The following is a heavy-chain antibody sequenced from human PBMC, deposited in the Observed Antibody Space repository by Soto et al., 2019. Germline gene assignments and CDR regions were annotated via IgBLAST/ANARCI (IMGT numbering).Heavy chain of an antibody. CDR1: GFTFSSYG. CDR2: ISYDGSNK. J-gene: IGHJ4*02. CDR3: ARDGGPDIVLVPAAGPSFNY. Sequence: PGGSLRLSCAASGFTFSSYGMHWVRQAPGKGLELVAVISYDGSNKYYADSVKGRFTISRDNSKNTLYLQMNSLRAEDTAVYYCARDGGPDIVLVPAAGPSFNYWGQGTLVTVSS. D-gene: IGHD2-2*01. V-gene: IGHV3-30*03.